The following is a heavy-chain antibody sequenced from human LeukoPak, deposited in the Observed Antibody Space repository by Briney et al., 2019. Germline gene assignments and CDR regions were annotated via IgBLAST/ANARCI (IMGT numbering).Heavy chain of an antibody. V-gene: IGHV3-11*04. CDR1: GFTFSNYA. J-gene: IGHJ4*02. Sequence: GGSLRLSCAASGFTFSNYAMSWVRHTPGKGLEWVSYISSSGSTIYYADSVKGRFTISRDNAKNSLYLQMNSLRAEDTAVYYCAKVWLQSSRPDYWGQGTLVTVSS. D-gene: IGHD5-24*01. CDR3: AKVWLQSSRPDY. CDR2: ISSSGSTI.